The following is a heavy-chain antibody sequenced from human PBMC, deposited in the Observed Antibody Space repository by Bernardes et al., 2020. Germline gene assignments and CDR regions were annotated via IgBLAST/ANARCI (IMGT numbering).Heavy chain of an antibody. CDR2: IIITSTYI. V-gene: IGHV3-21*01. Sequence: GSLSLSCAASGFSFTSYNLKWVRQAPGKGLECVLSIIITSTYIYYADSVNGRFTISRDNAKNSLYLQMNSLRAEDTAVYYCARAVTEYCSSTSCYTGLPYYYYMDVWGKGTTVTVSS. CDR3: ARAVTEYCSSTSCYTGLPYYYYMDV. CDR1: GFSFTSYN. J-gene: IGHJ6*03. D-gene: IGHD2-2*02.